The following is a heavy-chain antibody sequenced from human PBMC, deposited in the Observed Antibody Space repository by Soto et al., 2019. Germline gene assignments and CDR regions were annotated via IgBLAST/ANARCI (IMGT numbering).Heavy chain of an antibody. J-gene: IGHJ4*02. Sequence: GGSLRISCPASGFNFNYFAMSWVRQAPGKGLEWVSTVSGTGANTYYADSVKGRFTISRDNSKNTLYMQINSLRAEDTAVYYCAKDYGSSRYFFDYWGQGTLVTVSS. CDR3: AKDYGSSRYFFDY. CDR1: GFNFNYFA. D-gene: IGHD6-19*01. V-gene: IGHV3-23*01. CDR2: VSGTGANT.